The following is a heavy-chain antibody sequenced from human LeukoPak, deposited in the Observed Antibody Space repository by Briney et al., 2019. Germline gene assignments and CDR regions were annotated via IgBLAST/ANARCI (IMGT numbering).Heavy chain of an antibody. CDR1: GGSFSGYY. CDR3: ARGGRSYDILTGYYRGTVDAFDI. J-gene: IGHJ3*02. CDR2: INHSGST. D-gene: IGHD3-9*01. Sequence: SETLSLTCAVYGGSFSGYYWSWIRQPPGKGLERIGEINHSGSTNYNPSLKSRVTISVDTSKNQFSLKLSSVTAADTAVYYCARGGRSYDILTGYYRGTVDAFDIWGQGTMVTVSS. V-gene: IGHV4-34*01.